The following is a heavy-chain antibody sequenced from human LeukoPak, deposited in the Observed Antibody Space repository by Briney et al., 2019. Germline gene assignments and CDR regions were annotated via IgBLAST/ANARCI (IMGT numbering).Heavy chain of an antibody. J-gene: IGHJ3*02. CDR2: INPNSGGT. V-gene: IGHV1-2*02. Sequence: ASVKVSCKASGYTFTGYYMHWVRQAPGQGLEWMGWINPNSGGTNYAQKFQGRVTTTRDTSISTAYMELSRLSSDDTAVYYCASASNYYDSSGFAFDIWGQGTMVTVSS. D-gene: IGHD3-22*01. CDR3: ASASNYYDSSGFAFDI. CDR1: GYTFTGYY.